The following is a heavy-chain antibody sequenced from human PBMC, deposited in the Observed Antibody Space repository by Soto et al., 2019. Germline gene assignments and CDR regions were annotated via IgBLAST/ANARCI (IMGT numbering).Heavy chain of an antibody. J-gene: IGHJ5*02. D-gene: IGHD2-21*01. CDR1: GGSISSGGYY. Sequence: LSETLSLTCTVSGGSISSGGYYWSWIRQHPGKGLEWIGYIYYSGSTYYNPSLKSRVTISVDTSKNQFSLKLSSVTAADTAVYYCATLPPRIVVVFTEMPTWGQGILVTVSS. CDR2: IYYSGST. V-gene: IGHV4-31*03. CDR3: ATLPPRIVVVFTEMPT.